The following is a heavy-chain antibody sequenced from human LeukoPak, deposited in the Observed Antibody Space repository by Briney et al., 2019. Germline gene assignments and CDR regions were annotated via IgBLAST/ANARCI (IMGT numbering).Heavy chain of an antibody. D-gene: IGHD3-22*01. CDR2: IKQDGSEK. CDR1: GFTFSSYW. J-gene: IGHJ6*03. V-gene: IGHV3-7*01. CDR3: ARVSYYYDSSGYYLYYYYYYMDV. Sequence: GGSLRLSCAASGFTFSSYWMSWVRQAPGKGLEWVANIKQDGSEKYYVDSVKGRFTISRDNAKNSLYLQMNSLRAEDTAVYYCARVSYYYDSSGYYLYYYYYYMDVWGKGTTVTVSS.